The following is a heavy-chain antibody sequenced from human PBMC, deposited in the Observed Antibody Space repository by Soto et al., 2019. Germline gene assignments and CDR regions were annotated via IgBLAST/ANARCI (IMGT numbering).Heavy chain of an antibody. CDR1: GGSITDYS. J-gene: IGHJ4*02. V-gene: IGHV4-59*01. Sequence: PSETLSLTCAVSGGSITDYSWDWFRQPPGKGLEWIANGHYTGRTNYNPSPKSRVTMSLDTSENQFSLKLTSVTAADTAVYYCARGPTVTTDYWGRGILVTAPQ. CDR2: GHYTGRT. CDR3: ARGPTVTTDY. D-gene: IGHD4-17*01.